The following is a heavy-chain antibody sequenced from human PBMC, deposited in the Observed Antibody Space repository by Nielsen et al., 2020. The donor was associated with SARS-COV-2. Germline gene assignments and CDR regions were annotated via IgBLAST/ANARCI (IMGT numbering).Heavy chain of an antibody. V-gene: IGHV4-61*02. CDR1: GGSISRGSYY. D-gene: IGHD3-22*01. CDR2: IYTSGST. J-gene: IGHJ4*02. CDR3: ASRDHESSGFDN. Sequence: SETLSLTCSVSGGSISRGSYYWYWIRQPAGKGLEWIGRIYTSGSTDYNPSLKSRVTISVDTSKNRFSLKLTSVTAADTAVYYCASRDHESSGFDNWGQGTLVTVSS.